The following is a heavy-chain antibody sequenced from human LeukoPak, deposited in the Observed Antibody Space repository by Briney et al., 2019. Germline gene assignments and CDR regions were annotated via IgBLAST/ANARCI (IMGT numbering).Heavy chain of an antibody. CDR1: GGSFSGYY. CDR3: VLTIFGVVPDY. Sequence: SETLSLTCAVYGGSFSGYYWSWIRQPAGKGLEWIGRIYTSGSTNYNPSLKSRVTMSVDTSKNQFSLKLSSVTAADTAVYYCVLTIFGVVPDYWGQGTLVTVSS. D-gene: IGHD3-3*01. J-gene: IGHJ4*02. V-gene: IGHV4-59*10. CDR2: IYTSGST.